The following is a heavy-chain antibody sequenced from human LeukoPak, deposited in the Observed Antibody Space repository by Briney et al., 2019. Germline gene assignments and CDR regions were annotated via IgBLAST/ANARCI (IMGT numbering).Heavy chain of an antibody. J-gene: IGHJ4*02. CDR3: ARLGPYYYDSSGYYPEDY. Sequence: GASVKVSCKASGYTFTGYYMHWVRQAPGQGLEWMGWINPNSGGTNYAQKSQGRVTMTRDTSISTAYMELSRLRSDDTAVYYCARLGPYYYDSSGYYPEDYWGQGTLVTVSS. CDR2: INPNSGGT. D-gene: IGHD3-22*01. V-gene: IGHV1-2*02. CDR1: GYTFTGYY.